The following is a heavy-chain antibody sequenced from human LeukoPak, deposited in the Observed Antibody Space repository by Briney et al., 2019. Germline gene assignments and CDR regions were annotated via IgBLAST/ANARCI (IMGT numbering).Heavy chain of an antibody. Sequence: PSETLSLTCAVYGGSFSGYYWSWIRQPPGKGLEWIGEINHSGSTNYNPSLKSRVTISVDTSKNQFSLKLSSVTAADTAVYYCARAPTVVTYFDYWGQGTLVTVSS. CDR3: ARAPTVVTYFDY. J-gene: IGHJ4*02. CDR2: INHSGST. CDR1: GGSFSGYY. V-gene: IGHV4-34*01. D-gene: IGHD4-23*01.